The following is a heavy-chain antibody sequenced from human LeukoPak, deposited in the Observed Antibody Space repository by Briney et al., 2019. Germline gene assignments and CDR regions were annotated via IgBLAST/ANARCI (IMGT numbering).Heavy chain of an antibody. CDR2: VDPEDGET. V-gene: IGHV1-69-2*01. D-gene: IGHD3-10*01. CDR3: ATFSGRYSGY. CDR1: GYTFTDYY. Sequence: VASVKISCKVSGYTFTDYYMHWVQQAPGKGLEWMGLVDPEDGETIYAEKFQGRVIITADTSTDTAYMGLSSLRSEDTAVYYCATFSGRYSGYWGQGTLVTVSS. J-gene: IGHJ4*02.